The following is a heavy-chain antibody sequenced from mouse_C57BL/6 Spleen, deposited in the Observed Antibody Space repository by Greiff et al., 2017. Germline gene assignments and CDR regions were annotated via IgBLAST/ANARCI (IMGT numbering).Heavy chain of an antibody. D-gene: IGHD2-2*01. CDR3: ARSGGYDDYSDY. CDR1: GYAFTNYL. V-gene: IGHV1-54*01. CDR2: INPGSGGT. J-gene: IGHJ2*01. Sequence: QVQLQQSGAELVRPGTSVKVSCKASGYAFTNYLIEWVKQRPGQGLEWIGVINPGSGGTNYNEKFKGKATLTVDKPSSTAYMQLSSLTSEDSAVYYCARSGGYDDYSDYWGQGTTLTVSS.